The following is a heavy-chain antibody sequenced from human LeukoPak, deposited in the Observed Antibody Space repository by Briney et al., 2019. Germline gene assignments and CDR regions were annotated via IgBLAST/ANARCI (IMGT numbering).Heavy chain of an antibody. J-gene: IGHJ5*02. D-gene: IGHD7-27*01. CDR1: GDSNSSYY. CDR2: ISYSGST. V-gene: IGHV4-59*01. CDR3: ARSDEALGMWFDP. Sequence: SETLSLTCTVSGDSNSSYYWTWIRQPPGKGLEWIGYISYSGSTHYNPSLKSRVTMSIDTSTNQFSLKLSSVTAADTAVYYCARSDEALGMWFDPWGQGTLVTVSS.